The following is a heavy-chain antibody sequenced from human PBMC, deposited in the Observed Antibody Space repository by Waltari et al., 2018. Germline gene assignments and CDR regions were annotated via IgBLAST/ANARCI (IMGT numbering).Heavy chain of an antibody. D-gene: IGHD6-13*01. J-gene: IGHJ6*02. CDR1: GFPFRTYS. V-gene: IGHV3-48*04. Sequence: EVQLVESGGNLVQPGGSLRLACLASGFPFRTYSMNWVRQAPGKGLEWISYITGSSRTIYYTDSVKGRFTVSRDNAKNSLFLQMSSLRVEDTAVYYCARPVAAAGNYGMDVWGQGTTVTVSS. CDR2: ITGSSRTI. CDR3: ARPVAAAGNYGMDV.